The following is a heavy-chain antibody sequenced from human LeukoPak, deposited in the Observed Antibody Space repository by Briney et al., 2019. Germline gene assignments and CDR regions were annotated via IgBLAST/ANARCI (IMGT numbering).Heavy chain of an antibody. CDR2: IYYSGST. CDR3: ARSVTPDYFDY. Sequence: PSETLSLTCTVSGGSISIYYWSWIRQPPGKGLEWIGYIYYSGSTNYNPSLKSRVTISVDTSKNQFSLKLSSVTAADTAVYYCARSVTPDYFDYWGQGTLVTVSS. CDR1: GGSISIYY. D-gene: IGHD4-17*01. J-gene: IGHJ4*02. V-gene: IGHV4-59*08.